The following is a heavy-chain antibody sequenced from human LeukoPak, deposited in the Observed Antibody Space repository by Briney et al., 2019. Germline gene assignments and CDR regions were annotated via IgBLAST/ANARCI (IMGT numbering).Heavy chain of an antibody. CDR3: ARVGIAAGCFDY. V-gene: IGHV1-69*13. CDR1: GGTFSSYA. CDR2: IIPIFGTA. Sequence: SVKVSCKASGGTFSSYAISWVRQAPGQGLEWMGGIIPIFGTANYAQKFQGRVTITADESTSTAYMELSSLRSEDTAVYYCARVGIAAGCFDYWGQGTLVTVSS. J-gene: IGHJ4*02. D-gene: IGHD6-13*01.